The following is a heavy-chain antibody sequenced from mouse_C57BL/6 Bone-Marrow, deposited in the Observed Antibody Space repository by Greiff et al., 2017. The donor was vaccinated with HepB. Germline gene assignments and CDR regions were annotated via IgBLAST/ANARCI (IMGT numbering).Heavy chain of an antibody. J-gene: IGHJ2*01. CDR2: IYPGGGYT. CDR1: GYTFTNYW. D-gene: IGHD1-1*01. CDR3: ARSLYGSSLYFDY. Sequence: QVQLQQSGAELVRPGPSVKMSCKASGYTFTNYWIGWAKQRPGHGLEWIGDIYPGGGYTNYNEKFKGKATLTADKSSSTAYMQFSSLTSEDSAIYYCARSLYGSSLYFDYWGQGTTLTVSS. V-gene: IGHV1-63*01.